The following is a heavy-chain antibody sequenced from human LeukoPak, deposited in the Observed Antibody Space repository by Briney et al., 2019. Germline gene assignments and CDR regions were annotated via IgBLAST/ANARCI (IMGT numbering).Heavy chain of an antibody. CDR1: GSTFSSYA. CDR3: AKAIVATSLYYYYYGMDV. J-gene: IGHJ6*02. CDR2: ISGSGGST. Sequence: GGSLRLSCAASGSTFSSYAMSWVRQAPGKGLEWVSAISGSGGSTYYADSVKGRFTISRDNSKNTLYLQMNSLRAEDTAVYYCAKAIVATSLYYYYYGMDVWGQGTTVTVSS. V-gene: IGHV3-23*01. D-gene: IGHD5-12*01.